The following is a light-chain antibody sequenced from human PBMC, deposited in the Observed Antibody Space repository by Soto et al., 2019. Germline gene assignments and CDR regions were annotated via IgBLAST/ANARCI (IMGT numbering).Light chain of an antibody. CDR1: QTIIGNY. Sequence: ESVLTQSPGTLSLSPGERDTLSCRASQTIIGNYLAWYQQKPGQAPRLLIYGASNRATGVPDRCSGSYSGTDFSLTITRLEPEDLAVYHCDQHVNSVYIFPQGPRLEIK. CDR2: GAS. J-gene: IGKJ2*01. V-gene: IGKV3-20*01. CDR3: DQHVNSVYI.